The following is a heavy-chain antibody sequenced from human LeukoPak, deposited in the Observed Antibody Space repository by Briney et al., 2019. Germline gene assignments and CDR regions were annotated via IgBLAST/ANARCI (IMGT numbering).Heavy chain of an antibody. D-gene: IGHD2-15*01. V-gene: IGHV1-46*01. CDR3: ARDNSGGSTWWFDP. Sequence: ASVKVSGKASGFTYTSYYMHWVRQAPGQGLEWMGIINPSGSYTSYAQKFQGRVTMTRDTSTSTVYMELSSLRSEDTAVYYCARDNSGGSTWWFDPWGQGTLVTVSS. CDR1: GFTYTSYY. CDR2: INPSGSYT. J-gene: IGHJ5*02.